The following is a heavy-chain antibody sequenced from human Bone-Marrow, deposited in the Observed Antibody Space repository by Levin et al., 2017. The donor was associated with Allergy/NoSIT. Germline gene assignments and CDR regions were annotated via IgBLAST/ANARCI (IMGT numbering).Heavy chain of an antibody. D-gene: IGHD6-19*01. V-gene: IGHV3-30*03. J-gene: IGHJ6*02. CDR2: IPYDGSNK. CDR3: ARDQQWLAGGMDV. Sequence: PGGSLRLSCAASGFPFSTYGMHWVRQAPGKGLEWVAVIPYDGSNKNYPDSVKGRFTISRDNSKNTLYLQMNSLRTEDTAVYYCARDQQWLAGGMDVWGQGTTVTVSS. CDR1: GFPFSTYG.